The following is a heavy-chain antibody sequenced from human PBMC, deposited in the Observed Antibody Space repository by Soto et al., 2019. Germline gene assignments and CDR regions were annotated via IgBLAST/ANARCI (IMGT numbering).Heavy chain of an antibody. V-gene: IGHV1-3*01. D-gene: IGHD3-22*01. Sequence: ASVKVSCKASGYTFTSYAMHWVRQAPGQRLEWMGWINAGNGNTKYSQKFQGRVTITRDTSASTAYMELSSLRSEDTAVYYCARATMTRPRFDPWGQGTLVTVS. CDR2: INAGNGNT. J-gene: IGHJ5*02. CDR3: ARATMTRPRFDP. CDR1: GYTFTSYA.